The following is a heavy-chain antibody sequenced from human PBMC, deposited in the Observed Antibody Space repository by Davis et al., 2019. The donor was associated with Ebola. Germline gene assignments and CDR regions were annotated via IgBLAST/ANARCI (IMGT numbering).Heavy chain of an antibody. J-gene: IGHJ4*02. CDR3: AKERKDSSGYWIYYYFDY. CDR2: ISGSGGST. D-gene: IGHD3-22*01. CDR1: GFTFSSYA. V-gene: IGHV3-23*01. Sequence: GESLKISCAASGFTFSSYAMSWVRQAPGKGLEWVSAISGSGGSTYYADSVKGRFTISRDNSKNTLYLQMNSLRAEDTAVYYCAKERKDSSGYWIYYYFDYWGQGTLVTVSS.